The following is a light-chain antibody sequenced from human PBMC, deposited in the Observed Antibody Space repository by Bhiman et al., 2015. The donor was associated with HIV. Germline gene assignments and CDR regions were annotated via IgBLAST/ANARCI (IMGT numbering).Light chain of an antibody. CDR2: QDN. CDR3: QAWDSSTAV. J-gene: IGLJ2*01. Sequence: SYKFSQPPSVSVSPGQTASITCSGDKLGDKYVSWYQQKPGQSPLLVIYQDNKRPSGIPERFSGSNSGNTATLTISGTQAMDEADYYCQAWDSSTAVFGGGTKLTVL. CDR1: KLGDKY. V-gene: IGLV3-1*01.